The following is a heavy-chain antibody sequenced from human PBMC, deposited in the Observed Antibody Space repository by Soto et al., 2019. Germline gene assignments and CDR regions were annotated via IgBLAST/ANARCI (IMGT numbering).Heavy chain of an antibody. J-gene: IGHJ6*02. V-gene: IGHV3-30*18. D-gene: IGHD3-3*01. Sequence: GGSLRLSCAASGFTFSSYGMHWVRQAPGKGLEWVAVISYEGSNKYYADSVKGRFTISRDNSKNTLYLQMNSLRAEDTAVYYCAKGILEWLLFSSYYGMDVWGQGTTVTVSS. CDR3: AKGILEWLLFSSYYGMDV. CDR2: ISYEGSNK. CDR1: GFTFSSYG.